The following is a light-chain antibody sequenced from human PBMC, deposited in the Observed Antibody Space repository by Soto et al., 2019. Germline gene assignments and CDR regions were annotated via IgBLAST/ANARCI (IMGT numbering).Light chain of an antibody. CDR2: DAS. CDR1: QDISNY. J-gene: IGKJ4*01. V-gene: IGKV1-33*01. CDR3: QQYQNWPLT. Sequence: DIQMTQSPSSLSASVGDRVTITCQASQDISNYLNWYQQKPGKAPKLLIYDASNLDTGVPSRFSGSGSGTDFTFTISSLQSEDVAVYYCQQYQNWPLTVGGGTKGEIK.